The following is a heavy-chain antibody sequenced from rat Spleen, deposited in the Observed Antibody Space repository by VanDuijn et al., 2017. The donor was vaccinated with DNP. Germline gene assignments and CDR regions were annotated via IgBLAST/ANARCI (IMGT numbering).Heavy chain of an antibody. J-gene: IGHJ2*01. V-gene: IGHV7-7*01. D-gene: IGHD1-11*01. CDR2: IRNKANGYTT. CDR1: GFTFTDFY. Sequence: EVKLLESGGGLVQPGGSMRLSCAASGFTFTDFYMNWIRQPAGKAPEWLGFIRNKANGYTTEYNPSVKGRFTISRDNTQNMLYLQMNTLRVEDTATYYCARSTEDIVEDYWGQGVMVTVSS. CDR3: ARSTEDIVEDY.